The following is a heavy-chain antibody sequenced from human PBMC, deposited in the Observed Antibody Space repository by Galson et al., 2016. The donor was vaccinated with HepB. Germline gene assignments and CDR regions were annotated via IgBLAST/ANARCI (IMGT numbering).Heavy chain of an antibody. CDR3: ARDDFTVAGNYLDS. CDR1: GYNLRDYG. Sequence: SVKVSCKASGYNLRDYGVTWVRRAPGQGLEWMGWISGHSGKTNFAQKLQGRVTMTTDTSTNTAYLDLRNLRSDDTAIYFCARDDFTVAGNYLDSWGQGTLVTVSS. V-gene: IGHV1-18*01. J-gene: IGHJ4*02. D-gene: IGHD3/OR15-3a*01. CDR2: ISGHSGKT.